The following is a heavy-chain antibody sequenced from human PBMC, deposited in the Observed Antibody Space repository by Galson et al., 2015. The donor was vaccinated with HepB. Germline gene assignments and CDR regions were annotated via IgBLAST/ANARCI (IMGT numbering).Heavy chain of an antibody. CDR2: IYWDDDK. CDR3: AHRHIETFFGVVFKGDAFDF. J-gene: IGHJ3*01. V-gene: IGHV2-5*02. CDR1: GFSLSTSGVG. D-gene: IGHD3-3*01. Sequence: PALVKPTQTLTLTCTFSGFSLSTSGVGVNWIRQPPGKAPEWLALIYWDDDKRYNPSLKGKVTVSKDTSKNEVVFKMTDLDPLDTATYYCAHRHIETFFGVVFKGDAFDFLGRGTVVTVSS.